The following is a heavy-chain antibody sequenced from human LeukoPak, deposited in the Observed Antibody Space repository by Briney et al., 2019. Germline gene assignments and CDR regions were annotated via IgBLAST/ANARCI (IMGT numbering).Heavy chain of an antibody. Sequence: SETLSLTCTVSGGSISIGGYSSSWIRQPPWNGLEWIGYIYHSGSTYYNPSLKSRVTISVDRSNNHFSLKLSSVTAADTAVYYCARANWNVVYDYWGQGTLVTVSS. CDR3: ARANWNVVYDY. V-gene: IGHV4-30-2*01. CDR2: IYHSGST. CDR1: GGSISIGGYS. J-gene: IGHJ4*02. D-gene: IGHD1-1*01.